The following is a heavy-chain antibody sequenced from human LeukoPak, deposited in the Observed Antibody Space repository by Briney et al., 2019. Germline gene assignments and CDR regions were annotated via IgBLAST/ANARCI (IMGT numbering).Heavy chain of an antibody. V-gene: IGHV3-74*01. CDR3: ARVSPRVGATYYFDY. CDR1: GFTFSSYW. Sequence: GGSLRLSCAASGFTFSSYWIHWVRQAPGKGLVWVSRINSDGSSTSYADSVKGRFTISRDNAKNTLYLQMNSLRAEDTAVYYCARVSPRVGATYYFDYWGQGTLVTVSS. D-gene: IGHD1-26*01. CDR2: INSDGSST. J-gene: IGHJ4*02.